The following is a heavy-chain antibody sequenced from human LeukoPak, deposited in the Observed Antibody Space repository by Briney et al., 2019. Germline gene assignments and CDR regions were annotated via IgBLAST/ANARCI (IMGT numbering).Heavy chain of an antibody. Sequence: SETLSLTCSVSRFSVTSGYYWAWIRQAPGKGLEWLGTIYPSGNTYYNPSLKSRLTISSDTSRNQFSLRLTSVTAADTAVSYCASRSAYELLFDYWGQGTLVTVSS. CDR2: IYPSGNT. J-gene: IGHJ4*02. V-gene: IGHV4-38-2*02. CDR1: RFSVTSGYY. CDR3: ASRSAYELLFDY. D-gene: IGHD3-16*01.